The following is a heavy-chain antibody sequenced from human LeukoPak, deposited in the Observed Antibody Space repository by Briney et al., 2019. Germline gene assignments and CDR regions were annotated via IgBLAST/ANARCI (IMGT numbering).Heavy chain of an antibody. CDR2: IYYSGST. J-gene: IGHJ5*01. D-gene: IGHD2-15*01. V-gene: IGHV4-61*08. CDR3: ARDIAVNWFYS. CDR1: GGPISSGGYY. Sequence: SETLSLTCTVSGGPISSGGYYWSWIRQPPGKGLEWIGYIYYSGSTNYNPSLKSRVTISVDTSKNQFSLKLYSVTAADTAVYYCARDIAVNWFYSWGQGTLVTVSS.